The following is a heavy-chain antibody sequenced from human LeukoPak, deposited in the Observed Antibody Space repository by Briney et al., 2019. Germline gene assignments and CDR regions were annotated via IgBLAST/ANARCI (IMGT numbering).Heavy chain of an antibody. D-gene: IGHD2-2*02. CDR2: ISSSGSTI. CDR1: GFTFSDYY. Sequence: PGGSLRLSCAASGFTFSDYYMSWLRQAPGKGLEWVSYISSSGSTIYYADSVKGRFTISRDNAKNSLYLQMNSLRAEDTAVYYCARISCSSTSCYTPYFDYWGQGTLVTVSS. J-gene: IGHJ4*02. CDR3: ARISCSSTSCYTPYFDY. V-gene: IGHV3-11*01.